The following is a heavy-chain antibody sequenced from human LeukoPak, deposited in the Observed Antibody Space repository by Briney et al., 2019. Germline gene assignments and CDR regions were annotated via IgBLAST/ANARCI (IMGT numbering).Heavy chain of an antibody. CDR3: ARLFDYERLVSDY. Sequence: SETLSLTCTVSGGSISSYYWSWIRQPPGKGLEWIGYIYYSGSTNYNPSLKSRVTISVDTSKNQFSLKLSSVTAADTAVYYCARLFDYERLVSDYWGQGTLVTVSS. CDR1: GGSISSYY. J-gene: IGHJ4*02. V-gene: IGHV4-59*08. CDR2: IYYSGST. D-gene: IGHD4-17*01.